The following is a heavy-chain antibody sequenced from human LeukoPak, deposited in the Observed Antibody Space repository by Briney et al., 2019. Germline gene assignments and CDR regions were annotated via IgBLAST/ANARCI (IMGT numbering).Heavy chain of an antibody. CDR2: IYYSGST. Sequence: PETLSLTSAVSVGSPSSDYCRTRWQPPGKGLEWIGYIYYSGSTNYNPSLKSRVTISVDTSKNQFSLKLSSETAAATAVYYCETEDYGEYYDFDYWGQGTLVTVSS. V-gene: IGHV4-59*12. D-gene: IGHD4/OR15-4a*01. J-gene: IGHJ4*02. CDR3: ETEDYGEYYDFDY. CDR1: VGSPSSDY.